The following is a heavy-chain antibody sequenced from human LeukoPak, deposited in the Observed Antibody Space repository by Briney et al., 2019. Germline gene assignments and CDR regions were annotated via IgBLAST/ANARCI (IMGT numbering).Heavy chain of an antibody. V-gene: IGHV1-69*05. CDR2: IIPIFGTT. Sequence: RASVKVSCKASGGTFSSYAISWVRQAPGQGLEWMGGIIPIFGTTNYAQKFQGRVTMTTDTFASTAYMELRSLRSDDTAVYYCAKTRSYYYYMDVWGKGTTVTVSS. CDR3: AKTRSYYYYMDV. J-gene: IGHJ6*03. CDR1: GGTFSSYA.